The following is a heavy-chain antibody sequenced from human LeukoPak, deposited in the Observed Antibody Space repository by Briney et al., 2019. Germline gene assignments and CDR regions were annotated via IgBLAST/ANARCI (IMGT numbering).Heavy chain of an antibody. V-gene: IGHV1-69*06. CDR1: GGTFSSYA. CDR3: ARAPGGFGELSPIDY. CDR2: IIPIFGTT. D-gene: IGHD3-10*01. J-gene: IGHJ4*02. Sequence: SVKVSCTTSGGTFSSYAITWVRQTPGQGLEWMGGIIPIFGTTNYAQKFQDRVTITADKSTSTAYMKLSSLRSEDTAVYYCARAPGGFGELSPIDYWGQGTLVTVSS.